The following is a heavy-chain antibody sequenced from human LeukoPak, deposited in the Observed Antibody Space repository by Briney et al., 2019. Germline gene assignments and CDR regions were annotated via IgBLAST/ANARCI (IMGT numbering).Heavy chain of an antibody. CDR1: GYTFTNYD. J-gene: IGHJ5*02. CDR2: MNPNSGNT. Sequence: ASVKVSCKASGYTFTNYDINWVRQATGQGLEWMGWMNPNSGNTGYAQKFQGRVTMTRNTSINTAYMELSSLRSEDTAVYYCARGNRETKAIFDPWGQGTLVTVSS. CDR3: ARGNRETKAIFDP. D-gene: IGHD1-26*01. V-gene: IGHV1-8*01.